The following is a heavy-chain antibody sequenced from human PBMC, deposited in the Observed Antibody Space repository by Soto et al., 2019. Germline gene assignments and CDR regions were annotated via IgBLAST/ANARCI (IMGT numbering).Heavy chain of an antibody. J-gene: IGHJ4*02. Sequence: KPSETLSLTCTDSGGYINDFYWSWIRQPPGKGLEWIGYIYYTGRTDYNPSLESRVTISIDQSKTQLFLNLRSVNPADTAVYYCARLGGVAARTFDYWGQGTQVTVSS. D-gene: IGHD6-6*01. CDR3: ARLGGVAARTFDY. CDR2: IYYTGRT. V-gene: IGHV4-59*01. CDR1: GGYINDFY.